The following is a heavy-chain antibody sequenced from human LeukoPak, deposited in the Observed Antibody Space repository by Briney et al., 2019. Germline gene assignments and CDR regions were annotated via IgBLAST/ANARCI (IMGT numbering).Heavy chain of an antibody. Sequence: PSETLSLTCSVSGDSISSGTYYWGWIRQPPGKGLEWIETIYYSGSTYYNPSLKSRVTISVDTSKNQFSLRLTSVTAADTAVYYCARNGAASDLWGQGTLVTVSS. J-gene: IGHJ4*02. V-gene: IGHV4-39*07. D-gene: IGHD6-13*01. CDR1: GDSISSGTYY. CDR3: ARNGAASDL. CDR2: IYYSGST.